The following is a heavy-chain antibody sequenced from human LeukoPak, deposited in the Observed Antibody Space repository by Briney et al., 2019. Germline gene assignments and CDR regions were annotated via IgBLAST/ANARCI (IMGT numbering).Heavy chain of an antibody. CDR2: ISSSGSTI. CDR1: GFTFRDYY. V-gene: IGHV3-11*01. Sequence: GGSLRLSCAASGFTFRDYYMSWIRQAPGKGLEWVSYISSSGSTIYYADSVKGRFTISRDNAKNSLYLRMNSLRAEDTAVYYCARSVTKIYFDYWGQGTLVTVSS. CDR3: ARSVTKIYFDY. D-gene: IGHD1-14*01. J-gene: IGHJ4*02.